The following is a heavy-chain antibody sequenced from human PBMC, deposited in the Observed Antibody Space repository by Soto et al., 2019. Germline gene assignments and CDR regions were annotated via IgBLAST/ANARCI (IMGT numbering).Heavy chain of an antibody. CDR1: GGSISSSSYY. V-gene: IGHV4-39*01. Sequence: ETLSLTCTVSGGSISSSSYYWGWIRQPPGKGLEWIGSIYYSGSTYYNPSLKSRVTISVDTSKNQFSLKLSSVTAADTAVYYCARLPKKYSSSWNNYYYYGMDVWGQGTTVTVSS. CDR3: ARLPKKYSSSWNNYYYYGMDV. J-gene: IGHJ6*02. CDR2: IYYSGST. D-gene: IGHD6-13*01.